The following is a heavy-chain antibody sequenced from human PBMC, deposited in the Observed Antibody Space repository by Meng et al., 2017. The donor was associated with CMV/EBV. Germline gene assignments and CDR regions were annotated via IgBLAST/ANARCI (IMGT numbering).Heavy chain of an antibody. Sequence: SVPEPVKPADPLSPTCNVSGGSISSYYWSWIRQPAGKGLEWIGRIYTSGSTNYNPSLKSRVTMSVDTSKNQFSLKLSSVTAADTAVYYCARDLMNCSSTSCANWFDPWGQGTLVTVSS. V-gene: IGHV4-4*07. D-gene: IGHD2-2*01. CDR2: IYTSGST. CDR3: ARDLMNCSSTSCANWFDP. J-gene: IGHJ5*02. CDR1: GGSISSYY.